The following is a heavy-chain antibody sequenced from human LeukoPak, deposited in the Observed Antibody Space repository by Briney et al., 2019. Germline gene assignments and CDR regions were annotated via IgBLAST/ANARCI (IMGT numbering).Heavy chain of an antibody. V-gene: IGHV3-48*01. CDR1: GFTLSSYA. D-gene: IGHD5-18*01. CDR2: ISSSSSTI. CDR3: AREKGYSYGDN. Sequence: PGGSLRLSCAASGFTLSSYAMSWVRQAPGKGLEWVSYISSSSSTIYYADSVKGRFTISRDNAKNSLYLQMNSLRAEDTAVYYCAREKGYSYGDNWGQGTLVTVSS. J-gene: IGHJ4*02.